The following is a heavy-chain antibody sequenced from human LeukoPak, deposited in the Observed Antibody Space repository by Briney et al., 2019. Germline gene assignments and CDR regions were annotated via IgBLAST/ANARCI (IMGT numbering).Heavy chain of an antibody. CDR3: ARDQPRAGVLAAIRRSLTTLAY. D-gene: IGHD5-12*01. CDR2: INPNSGGT. J-gene: IGHJ4*02. CDR1: GYTFTGYY. Sequence: ASVKVSCKASGYTFTGYYMHWVRQAPGQGLEWMGWINPNSGGTNYAQKFQGRVTMTRDTSISTAYMELSRLRADDTAVYYCARDQPRAGVLAAIRRSLTTLAYWGQGTLVTVST. V-gene: IGHV1-2*02.